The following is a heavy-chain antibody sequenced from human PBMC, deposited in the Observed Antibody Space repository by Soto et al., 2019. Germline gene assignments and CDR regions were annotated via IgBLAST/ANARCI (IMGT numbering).Heavy chain of an antibody. CDR3: ARDRRHNWFDP. CDR1: GGSMTNYY. CDR2: TYYSGNT. J-gene: IGHJ5*02. Sequence: SETLSLTCTVSGGSMTNYYWSWIRQPPGKGLEWIGYTYYSGNTNYNPSLKSRVTISVDTSKNQFSLKLSSVTAADTAVYYCARDRRHNWFDPWRQGTLVTVSS. V-gene: IGHV4-59*01.